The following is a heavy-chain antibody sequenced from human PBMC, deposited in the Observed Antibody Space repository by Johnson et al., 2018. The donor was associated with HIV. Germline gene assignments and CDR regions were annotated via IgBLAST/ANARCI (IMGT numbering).Heavy chain of an antibody. J-gene: IGHJ3*02. D-gene: IGHD5-18*01. V-gene: IGHV3-30*02. Sequence: QVQLVESGGGLKQPGGSLRLSCAASGFTFSSYGMHWVRQTPGKGLEWVAFTRFDGSKKYYAESVKGRFTISRDNSKTTLYLQMNSLRAEDTAVYYCANGGYSYGYDAFDIWGQGTMVTVSS. CDR1: GFTFSSYG. CDR3: ANGGYSYGYDAFDI. CDR2: TRFDGSKK.